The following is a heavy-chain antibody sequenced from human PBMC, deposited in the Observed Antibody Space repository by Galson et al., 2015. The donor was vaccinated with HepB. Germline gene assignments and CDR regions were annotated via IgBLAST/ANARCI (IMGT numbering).Heavy chain of an antibody. Sequence: SVKVSCKASGYTFTGYYMHWVRQAPGQGLEWMGRINPNSGGTNYAQKFQGRVTMTRDTSISTAYMELSRLRSDDTAVYYCARDNDPTKNYYYYMDVWGKGTTVTVSS. CDR2: INPNSGGT. CDR1: GYTFTGYY. D-gene: IGHD5-24*01. V-gene: IGHV1-2*06. J-gene: IGHJ6*03. CDR3: ARDNDPTKNYYYYMDV.